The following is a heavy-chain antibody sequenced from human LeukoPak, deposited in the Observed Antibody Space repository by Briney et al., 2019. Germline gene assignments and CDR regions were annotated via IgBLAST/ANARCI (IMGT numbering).Heavy chain of an antibody. D-gene: IGHD1-26*01. CDR2: IYATGST. J-gene: IGHJ4*02. CDR3: GRQGYTASYYFLDF. Sequence: SETLSFTCDVSGDFFRNYWWGWVRQPAGKGLEWIGRIYATGSTQFNPSLKSRLTLSMDTSTNQLSLKLTSVTAADTAVYFCGRQGYTASYYFLDFWSQGTLVTVSS. V-gene: IGHV4-4*07. CDR1: GDFFRNYW.